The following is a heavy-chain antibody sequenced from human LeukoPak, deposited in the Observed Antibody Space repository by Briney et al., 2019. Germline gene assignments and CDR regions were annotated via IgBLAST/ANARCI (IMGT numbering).Heavy chain of an antibody. V-gene: IGHV3-30*02. CDR2: IRYDGSNK. Sequence: PGGSLRLSCAASGFTFSSYGVHWVRQAPGKGLEWVAFIRYDGSNKYYADSVKGRFTISRDNSKNTLYLQMNSLRAEDTAVYYCAKTHYYGSGSPAGYWGQGTLVTVSS. J-gene: IGHJ4*02. CDR3: AKTHYYGSGSPAGY. CDR1: GFTFSSYG. D-gene: IGHD3-10*01.